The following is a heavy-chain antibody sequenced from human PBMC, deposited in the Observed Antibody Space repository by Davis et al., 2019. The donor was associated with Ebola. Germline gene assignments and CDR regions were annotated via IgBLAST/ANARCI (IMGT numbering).Heavy chain of an antibody. J-gene: IGHJ4*02. Sequence: ASVKVSCKASGYTFTSYGISWVRQAPGQGLEWMGWISAYNGNTNYAQKLQGRVTMTTDTSTSTAYMELRSLRSDDTAVYYCARDQEERIQLWPTGGPRPFDYWGQGTLVTVSS. CDR2: ISAYNGNT. V-gene: IGHV1-18*01. CDR3: ARDQEERIQLWPTGGPRPFDY. D-gene: IGHD5-18*01. CDR1: GYTFTSYG.